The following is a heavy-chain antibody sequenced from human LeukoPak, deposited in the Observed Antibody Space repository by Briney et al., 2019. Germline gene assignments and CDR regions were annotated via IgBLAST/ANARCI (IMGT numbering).Heavy chain of an antibody. CDR3: ARAYKDRSLAGKKEFFQH. D-gene: IGHD6-19*01. CDR2: ISWNSGTI. J-gene: IGHJ1*01. CDR1: GFTFDNYA. V-gene: IGHV3-9*01. Sequence: HTGGSLRLSCAASGFTFDNYAMNWVRQVPGKGLEWTSLISWNSGTIGYADSVKGRFTISRDNANNFLYLQMNSLRAEDTALYYCARAYKDRSLAGKKEFFQHWGQGTLVTVSS.